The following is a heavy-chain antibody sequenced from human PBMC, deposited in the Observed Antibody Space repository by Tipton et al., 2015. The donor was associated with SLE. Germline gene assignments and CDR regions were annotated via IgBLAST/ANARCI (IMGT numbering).Heavy chain of an antibody. CDR2: IWYDGSNK. Sequence: SLRLSCAASGFTFSTSAMHWVRQAPGKGLEWVAVIWYDGSNKFYADSVKGRFTISRDNSKNTVSLQMNSLRVVDTAVYFCARGRGGEFLDYWGQGTLVTVSS. CDR1: GFTFSTSA. J-gene: IGHJ4*02. D-gene: IGHD3-16*01. V-gene: IGHV3-33*01. CDR3: ARGRGGEFLDY.